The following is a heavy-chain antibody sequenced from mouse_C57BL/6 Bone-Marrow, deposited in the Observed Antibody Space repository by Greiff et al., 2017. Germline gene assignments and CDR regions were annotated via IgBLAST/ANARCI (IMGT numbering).Heavy chain of an antibody. CDR2: IYPRSGNT. CDR1: GYTFTSYG. J-gene: IGHJ3*01. Sequence: ESGAELARPGASVKLSCKASGYTFTSYGISWVTQRTGQGLEWIGEIYPRSGNTYYNEKFKGKAPLPADKSSSTAYMELRSLTSEDSAVDVCARRSMGAWSAYWGQGTLGTVSA. V-gene: IGHV1-81*01. CDR3: ARRSMGAWSAY.